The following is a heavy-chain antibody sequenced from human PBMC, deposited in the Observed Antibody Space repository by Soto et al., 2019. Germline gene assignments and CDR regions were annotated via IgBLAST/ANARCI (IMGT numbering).Heavy chain of an antibody. V-gene: IGHV3-30*03. Sequence: PGGSLRLSCAASGFTFSSYGMHWVRQAPGKGLEWVAVISYDGSNKYYADSVKSRFTISRDNSKNTLYLQMTSLRAEDTAVYYCVIVRSPPFIYSSSWYRTDAFDIWGQGTMVTVSS. CDR1: GFTFSSYG. CDR2: ISYDGSNK. D-gene: IGHD6-13*01. CDR3: VIVRSPPFIYSSSWYRTDAFDI. J-gene: IGHJ3*02.